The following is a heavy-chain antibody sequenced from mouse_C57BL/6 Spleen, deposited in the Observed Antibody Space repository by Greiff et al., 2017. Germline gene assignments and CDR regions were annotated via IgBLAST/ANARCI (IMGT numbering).Heavy chain of an antibody. CDR2: ISDGGSYT. D-gene: IGHD2-4*01. CDR1: GFTFSSYA. Sequence: EVKVVESGGGLVKPGGSLKLSCAASGFTFSSYAMSWVRQTPEKRLEWVATISDGGSYTYYPDNVKGRFTISRDNAKINLYLQMSHLKSEDTSMYYCARGIYYDYHPHYFDYWGQGTTLTVSS. V-gene: IGHV5-4*03. J-gene: IGHJ2*01. CDR3: ARGIYYDYHPHYFDY.